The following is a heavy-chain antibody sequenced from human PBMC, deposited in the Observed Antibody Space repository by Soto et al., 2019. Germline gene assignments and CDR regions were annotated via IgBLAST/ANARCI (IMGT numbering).Heavy chain of an antibody. V-gene: IGHV1-69*12. Sequence: QVQLVQSGAEVKKPGSSVKVSCKASGGTFSSYAISWMRQAPGQGLEWMGGIIPIFGTADYAQKFQRRVTITANESTSTAYVELSSLRSEDTAVYYWAKIPENYYYGMDVRGQGTTVTVSS. CDR3: AKIPENYYYGMDV. J-gene: IGHJ6*02. CDR2: IIPIFGTA. CDR1: GGTFSSYA.